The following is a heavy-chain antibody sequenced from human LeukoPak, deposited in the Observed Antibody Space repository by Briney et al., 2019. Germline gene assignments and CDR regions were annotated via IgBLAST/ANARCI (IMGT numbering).Heavy chain of an antibody. CDR1: GGSISSYY. CDR3: ARWPLTNLSFDV. J-gene: IGHJ3*01. D-gene: IGHD3-9*01. Sequence: PSETLSLTCTVSGGSISSYYWSWIRQPPGKGLEWIAYIYSTGSAIYNPSLRSRVTISVDTFKNQFSLKLSSVTAADTAVYFCARWPLTNLSFDVWGQGTMVTVSS. CDR2: IYSTGSA. V-gene: IGHV4-59*01.